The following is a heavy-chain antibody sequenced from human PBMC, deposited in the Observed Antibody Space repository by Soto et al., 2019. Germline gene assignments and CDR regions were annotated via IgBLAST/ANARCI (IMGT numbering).Heavy chain of an antibody. D-gene: IGHD4-17*01. V-gene: IGHV3-23*01. J-gene: IGHJ4*02. CDR3: AKEPLYGDYVSG. Sequence: QLLESGGGLVQPGGSLRLSCAASGFTFSSYAMSWVLQAPGKGLEWVSGISGRGGSTYYADSVKGRFTISGDNSKNSLYLQMNSLRAEDTAVYYCAKEPLYGDYVSGWGQGTLVTVSS. CDR1: GFTFSSYA. CDR2: ISGRGGST.